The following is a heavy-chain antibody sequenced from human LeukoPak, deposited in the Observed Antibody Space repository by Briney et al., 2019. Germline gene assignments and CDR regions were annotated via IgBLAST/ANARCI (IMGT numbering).Heavy chain of an antibody. V-gene: IGHV4-59*01. Sequence: SETLSLTCTVSGGSISSYYWSWIRQPPGKGLEWIGYIYYSGSTNYNPSLKSRVTISVDTSKNQFSLKLSSVTAADTAVYYCARVGDYDFWCGGYYYYMDVWGKGTTVTVSS. J-gene: IGHJ6*03. CDR1: GGSISSYY. CDR3: ARVGDYDFWCGGYYYYMDV. D-gene: IGHD3-3*01. CDR2: IYYSGST.